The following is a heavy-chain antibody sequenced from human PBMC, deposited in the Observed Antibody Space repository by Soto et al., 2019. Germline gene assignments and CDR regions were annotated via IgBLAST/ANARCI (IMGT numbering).Heavy chain of an antibody. V-gene: IGHV4-31*03. D-gene: IGHD5-18*01. CDR3: ARSGYSYGPNPLLY. J-gene: IGHJ4*02. Sequence: QVQLQESGPGLVKPSQTLSLTCTVSGGSISSGGYYWSWIRQHPGKVLEWIGYIYYSGSTYYNPSLKSRVTIAVDTSKNQFSLKLSSVTAADTAVYYCARSGYSYGPNPLLYWGQGTLVTVSS. CDR2: IYYSGST. CDR1: GGSISSGGYY.